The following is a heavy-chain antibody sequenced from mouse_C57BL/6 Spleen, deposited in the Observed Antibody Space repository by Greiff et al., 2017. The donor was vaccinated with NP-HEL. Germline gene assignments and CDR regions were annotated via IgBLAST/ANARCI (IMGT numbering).Heavy chain of an antibody. CDR3: AGQAYWYFDV. D-gene: IGHD3-2*02. Sequence: EVKLQESGPGMVKPSQSLSLTCTVTGYSITSGYDWHWIRHFPGNKLEWMGYISYSGSTNYNPSLKSRISITHDTSKNPFFLKWNSVTTEDTAKYYCAGQAYWYFDVWGTGTTVTVSS. CDR2: ISYSGST. J-gene: IGHJ1*03. CDR1: GYSITSGYD. V-gene: IGHV3-1*01.